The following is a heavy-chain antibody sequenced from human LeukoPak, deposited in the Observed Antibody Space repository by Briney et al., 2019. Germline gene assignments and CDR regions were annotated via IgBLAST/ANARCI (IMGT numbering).Heavy chain of an antibody. CDR1: GFTFSSYG. Sequence: GRSLRLSCAASGFTFSSYGMHWVRQAPGKGLEWVAVIWYDGSNKYYADSVKGRFTISRDNSKNTLYLQMNSLRAEDTAVYYCASGPYYDFWSGYYTYYYYYMDVWGKGTTVTVSS. V-gene: IGHV3-33*01. CDR3: ASGPYYDFWSGYYTYYYYYMDV. J-gene: IGHJ6*03. CDR2: IWYDGSNK. D-gene: IGHD3-3*01.